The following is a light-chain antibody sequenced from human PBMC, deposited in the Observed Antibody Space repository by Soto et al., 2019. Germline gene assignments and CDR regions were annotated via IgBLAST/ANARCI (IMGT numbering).Light chain of an antibody. CDR2: HDD. J-gene: IGLJ3*02. CDR1: SSNIGENY. V-gene: IGLV1-36*01. Sequence: QPVLTQPPSVSAAPRQRVTISCSGSSSNIGENYINWYQQLPGKAPKLLIYHDDLLSAGVSARFSGSKSGTSASLAIRDLQSEDEADYYCEAWDDSLNGHVFGGGTKVTVL. CDR3: EAWDDSLNGHV.